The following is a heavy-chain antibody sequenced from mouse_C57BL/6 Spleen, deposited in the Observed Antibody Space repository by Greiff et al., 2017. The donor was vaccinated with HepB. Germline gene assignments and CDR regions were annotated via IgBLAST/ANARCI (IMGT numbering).Heavy chain of an antibody. CDR3: ARSSSGGDAMDY. Sequence: QVQLQQPGAELVKPGASVKLSCKASGYTFTSYWMHWVKQRPGQGLEWIGMIHPNSGSTNYNEKFKSKATLTVDKSSSTAYMQLSSLTSEDSAVYYCARSSSGGDAMDYWGQGTSVTVSS. CDR1: GYTFTSYW. D-gene: IGHD1-1*01. J-gene: IGHJ4*01. CDR2: IHPNSGST. V-gene: IGHV1-64*01.